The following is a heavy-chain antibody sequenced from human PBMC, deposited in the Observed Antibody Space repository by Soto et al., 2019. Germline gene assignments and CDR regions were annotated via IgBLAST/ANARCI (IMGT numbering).Heavy chain of an antibody. CDR2: IYYSGST. J-gene: IGHJ4*02. V-gene: IGHV4-59*01. CDR1: GCSISSYY. Sequence: QVQLQESGPGLVKPSETLSLTCTVSGCSISSYYWSWIRQPPGKGLEWIGYIYYSGSTNYNPSLKSRVNISVDTSKNQFSLKLSSVTAADTAVYYCARSLRFLEWFDFDYWGQGTLVTVSS. CDR3: ARSLRFLEWFDFDY. D-gene: IGHD3-3*01.